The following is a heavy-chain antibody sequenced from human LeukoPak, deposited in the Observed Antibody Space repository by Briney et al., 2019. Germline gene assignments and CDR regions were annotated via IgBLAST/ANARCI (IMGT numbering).Heavy chain of an antibody. D-gene: IGHD3-22*01. CDR1: GGSISSGSYY. V-gene: IGHV4-61*02. CDR3: ATTIYYDGSGAYHFDY. Sequence: PSETLSLTCSVPGGSISSGSYYSSWLRQPAGKGLEWIVRIYTSGNTNYNPSLKSRFTISVDTSKSQFSLKLTSVTAADTAVYYCATTIYYDGSGAYHFDYWGQGTLVTVSS. J-gene: IGHJ4*02. CDR2: IYTSGNT.